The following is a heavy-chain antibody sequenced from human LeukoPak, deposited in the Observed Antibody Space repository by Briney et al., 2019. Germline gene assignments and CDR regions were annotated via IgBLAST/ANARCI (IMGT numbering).Heavy chain of an antibody. V-gene: IGHV4-31*03. Sequence: SETLSLTCTVSGGSVSSGSYYWSWIRQHPGKGLEWIGYIYYSGSTYYNPSLKSRVTISVDTSKNQFSLKLSSVTAADTAVYYCARAVSVAGLIDYWGQGTLVTVSS. CDR2: IYYSGST. D-gene: IGHD6-19*01. CDR1: GGSVSSGSYY. J-gene: IGHJ4*02. CDR3: ARAVSVAGLIDY.